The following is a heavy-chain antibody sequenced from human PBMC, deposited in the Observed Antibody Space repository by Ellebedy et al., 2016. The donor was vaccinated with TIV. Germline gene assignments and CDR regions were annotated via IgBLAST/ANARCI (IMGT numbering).Heavy chain of an antibody. V-gene: IGHV4-59*01. CDR1: GGSIRNYY. CDR2: IYYSGST. D-gene: IGHD5-12*01. Sequence: SETLSLTCTVSGGSIRNYYWSWIRQPPGKGLEWIGYIYYSGSTNYNPSLKSRVTISVDTSKNQFSLKLSSVTAADTAVYYCARAQHYSGYVRYWGQGTLVTVSS. CDR3: ARAQHYSGYVRY. J-gene: IGHJ4*02.